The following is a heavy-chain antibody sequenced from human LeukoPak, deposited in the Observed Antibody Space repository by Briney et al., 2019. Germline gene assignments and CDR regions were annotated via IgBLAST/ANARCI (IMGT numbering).Heavy chain of an antibody. Sequence: PGRSLRLSCAASGFTFSNAWMSWVRQAPGKGLEWVGRIKSKTDGGTTDYAAPVKSRFTISRDDSKNTLYLQMNSLKTEDTAVYYCTTGVAARDFDYWGQGTLVTVSS. D-gene: IGHD6-6*01. CDR2: IKSKTDGGTT. J-gene: IGHJ4*02. CDR1: GFTFSNAW. V-gene: IGHV3-15*01. CDR3: TTGVAARDFDY.